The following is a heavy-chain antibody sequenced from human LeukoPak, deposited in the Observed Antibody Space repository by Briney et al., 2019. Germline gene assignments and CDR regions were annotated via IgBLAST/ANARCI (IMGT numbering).Heavy chain of an antibody. CDR3: ARHRLWFGEFDP. J-gene: IGHJ5*02. CDR2: INPNGGGT. V-gene: IGHV1-2*02. Sequence: ASVKVSCKASGYTFTGYYMHWVRQAPGQGLEWMGWINPNGGGTNYAQKFQGRVTMTRDTSISTAYMELSRLRSDDTAVYYCARHRLWFGEFDPWGQGTLVTVSS. CDR1: GYTFTGYY. D-gene: IGHD3-10*01.